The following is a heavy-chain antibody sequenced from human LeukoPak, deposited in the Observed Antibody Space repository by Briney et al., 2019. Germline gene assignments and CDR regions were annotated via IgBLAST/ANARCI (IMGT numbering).Heavy chain of an antibody. J-gene: IGHJ4*02. CDR3: AKQGFGC. CDR1: VVTLSSYT. Sequence: TGGYLRLSCTAAVVTLSSYTLSWVRQAPWEGLEWVSTISGSADNTNYAEAVKGRFTISRDNSKNTMYLQMNSLRAEDTAVYYCAKQGFGCWGQGTLVTVSS. V-gene: IGHV3-23*01. CDR2: ISGSADNT.